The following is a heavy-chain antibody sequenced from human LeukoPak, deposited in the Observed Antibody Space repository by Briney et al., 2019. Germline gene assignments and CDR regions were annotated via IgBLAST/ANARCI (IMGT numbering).Heavy chain of an antibody. Sequence: GGSLRLSCAASGFPFSTYGMHWVRQAPGKGLEWVAFIRYDGNNDYYAESVKGRFTISRDNSKNTLYLQMNSLRAEDTAVYYCATKGDGSPYRFDYWGQGSLVTVSS. J-gene: IGHJ4*02. CDR3: ATKGDGSPYRFDY. CDR1: GFPFSTYG. V-gene: IGHV3-30*02. CDR2: IRYDGNND. D-gene: IGHD6-13*01.